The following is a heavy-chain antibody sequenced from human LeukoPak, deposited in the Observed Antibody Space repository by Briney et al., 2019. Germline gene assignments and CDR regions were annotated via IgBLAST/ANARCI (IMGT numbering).Heavy chain of an antibody. CDR1: GFTFSSYA. J-gene: IGHJ4*02. Sequence: GGSLRLSCAASGFTFSSYAMTWVRQAPGKGLEWVSDISVSGGNTYYADSVQGRFIISRDNSKNTLNLQMNSLRVEDTAVYYCAKGASGSYHTPYDYWGQGSLVTVSS. CDR2: ISVSGGNT. CDR3: AKGASGSYHTPYDY. D-gene: IGHD1-26*01. V-gene: IGHV3-23*01.